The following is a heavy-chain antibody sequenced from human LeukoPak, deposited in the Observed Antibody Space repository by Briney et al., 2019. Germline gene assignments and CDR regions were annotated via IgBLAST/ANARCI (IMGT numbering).Heavy chain of an antibody. V-gene: IGHV3-23*01. CDR3: AKEGRDYYDSSGYSHFIYYFDY. CDR1: GFTFSSYG. CDR2: ISGSGGST. J-gene: IGHJ4*02. D-gene: IGHD3-22*01. Sequence: GETLRLSCAASGFTFSSYGMSWVRQAPGKGLEWVSDISGSGGSTYYADSVKGGFTISRENSKKTLYLQMNILTAETACVYYWAKEGRDYYDSSGYSHFIYYFDYWGQGTLVTVSS.